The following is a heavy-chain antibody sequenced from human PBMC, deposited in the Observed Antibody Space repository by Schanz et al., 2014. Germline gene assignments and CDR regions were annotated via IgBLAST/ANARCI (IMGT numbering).Heavy chain of an antibody. Sequence: QVQLVQSGAEVKKPGSSVKVSCKASGGTFRSYTVSWVRQAPGQGLEWMGRITPTLGKVDYAQKFQGRVPISADISTSTAYMELISLTSEYTAVYYCARDPQYYYGSGRGYWGQGTLVTVST. D-gene: IGHD3-10*01. CDR1: GGTFRSYT. CDR2: ITPTLGKV. J-gene: IGHJ4*02. CDR3: ARDPQYYYGSGRGY. V-gene: IGHV1-69*08.